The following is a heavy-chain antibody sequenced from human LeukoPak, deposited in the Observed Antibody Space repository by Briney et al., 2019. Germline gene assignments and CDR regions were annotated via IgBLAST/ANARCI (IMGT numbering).Heavy chain of an antibody. CDR3: TGSGPLYDY. Sequence: GGSLRLSCAASGFTFSGSAMHWVRQASGKGLEWVGRISSKANSYATAYSASVKGRFTISRDDSKNTAYLQMKSLKTEDTAVYYCTGSGPLYDYWGQGTLVTVSS. CDR1: GFTFSGSA. V-gene: IGHV3-73*01. J-gene: IGHJ4*02. D-gene: IGHD3-3*01. CDR2: ISSKANSYAT.